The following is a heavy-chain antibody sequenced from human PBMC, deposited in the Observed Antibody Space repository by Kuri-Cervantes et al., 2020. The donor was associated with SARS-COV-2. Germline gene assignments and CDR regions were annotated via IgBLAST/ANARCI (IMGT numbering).Heavy chain of an antibody. V-gene: IGHV4-61*09. CDR1: GGSISSGSYY. CDR2: IYTSGST. J-gene: IGHJ5*02. D-gene: IGHD3-3*01. Sequence: SETLSLTCTVSGGSISSGSYYWSWIRQPAGKGLEWIGYIYTSGSTNYNPSLRSRVTISVDTSKNQFSLKLSSVTAADTAVYYCARGVAWFDPWGQGTLVTVSS. CDR3: ARGVAWFDP.